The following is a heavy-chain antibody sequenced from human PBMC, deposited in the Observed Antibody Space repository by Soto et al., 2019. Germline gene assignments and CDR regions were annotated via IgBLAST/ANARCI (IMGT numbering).Heavy chain of an antibody. CDR1: GGSISSYY. Sequence: SETLSLTCTVSGGSISSYYWSWIRQPPGKGLEWIGYIYYSGSTNYNPSLKSRVTISIDTSKNQFSLKLSSVTAADTAVYYCARGGVWGITGTTWFDPWGQGTLVTVSS. CDR2: IYYSGST. D-gene: IGHD1-7*01. J-gene: IGHJ5*02. V-gene: IGHV4-59*01. CDR3: ARGGVWGITGTTWFDP.